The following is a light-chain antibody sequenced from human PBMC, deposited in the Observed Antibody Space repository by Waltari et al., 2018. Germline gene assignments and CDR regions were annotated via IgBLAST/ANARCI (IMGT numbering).Light chain of an antibody. Sequence: SNELTLPPSVSVSPGQTARITCSGDALPTKYASWYQQKSGQAPVLVIYEDITRPSGIPESLSGSSSGTVATLTISGAQVEDEADYYCHSLNSVGNGYVFGTGTKFTVL. J-gene: IGLJ1*01. CDR2: EDI. CDR3: HSLNSVGNGYV. V-gene: IGLV3-10*01. CDR1: ALPTKY.